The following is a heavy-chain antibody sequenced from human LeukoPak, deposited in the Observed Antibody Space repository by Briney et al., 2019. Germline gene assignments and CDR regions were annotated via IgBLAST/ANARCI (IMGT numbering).Heavy chain of an antibody. CDR3: ASSGYDFWSGYSYYMDV. CDR2: ISSSSSYI. D-gene: IGHD3-3*01. CDR1: GFTFSRYA. V-gene: IGHV3-21*01. J-gene: IGHJ6*03. Sequence: PGGSLRLSCPASGFTFSRYAMSWVRQAPGKGLEWVSSISSSSSYIYYADSVKGRFTISRDNAKNSLYLQMNSLRAEDTAVYYCASSGYDFWSGYSYYMDVWGKGTTVTVSS.